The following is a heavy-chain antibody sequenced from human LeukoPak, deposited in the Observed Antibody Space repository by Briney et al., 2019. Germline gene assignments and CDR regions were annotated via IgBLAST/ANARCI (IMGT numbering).Heavy chain of an antibody. D-gene: IGHD4-17*01. CDR2: ISAYNGNT. J-gene: IGHJ6*03. V-gene: IGHV1-18*01. CDR3: ARVVMGYGDYRGAYYYMDV. CDR1: GYTFTSCG. Sequence: ASVKVSCKASGYTFTSCGISWVRQAPGQGLEWMGWISAYNGNTNYAQKLQGRVTMTTDTSTSTAYMELRSLRSDDTAVYYCARVVMGYGDYRGAYYYMDVWGKGTTVTVSS.